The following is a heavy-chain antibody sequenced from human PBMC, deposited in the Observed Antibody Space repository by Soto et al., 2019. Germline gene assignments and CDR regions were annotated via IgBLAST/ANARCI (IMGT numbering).Heavy chain of an antibody. CDR2: IYYSGST. CDR3: AREEYSSSMDY. V-gene: IGHV4-31*03. D-gene: IGHD6-6*01. Sequence: QVQLQESGPGLVKPSQTLSLTCTVSGGSISSGGYYWSWIRQHPGKGLEGIGYIYYSGSTYYNPSLKSRVTISVATAKNQFSLNLSSVTAADTAVYYCAREEYSSSMDYWGQGTLVTVSS. CDR1: GGSISSGGYY. J-gene: IGHJ4*02.